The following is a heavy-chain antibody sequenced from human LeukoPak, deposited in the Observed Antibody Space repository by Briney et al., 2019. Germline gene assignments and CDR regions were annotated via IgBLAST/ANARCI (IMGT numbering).Heavy chain of an antibody. CDR2: ISYDGSNK. CDR3: ARETKYGGYSYGFLDY. J-gene: IGHJ4*02. Sequence: GGSLRLSCAASGFTFRSYGMYWVRQAPGKGLEWVAVISYDGSNKHYADSVKGRFTISRDNSNNTLYLQMNSLRDEDTAVYYCARETKYGGYSYGFLDYWGQGTPVTVSS. V-gene: IGHV3-30*03. CDR1: GFTFRSYG. D-gene: IGHD5-18*01.